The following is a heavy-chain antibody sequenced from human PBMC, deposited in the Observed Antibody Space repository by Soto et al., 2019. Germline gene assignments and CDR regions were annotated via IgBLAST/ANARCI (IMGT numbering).Heavy chain of an antibody. CDR3: VTTYYFGSGSAY. Sequence: QLQLQESGPGLVKPSETLSLTCTVSGGSISSSSYYLGWIRQPPGKGLEWIGSIYYSGSTNYNPALKSRVTIPVDTSKNQFSLQLSSVTAADTAVYYCVTTYYFGSGSAYWGQGTLVTVSS. V-gene: IGHV4-39*01. CDR2: IYYSGST. CDR1: GGSISSSSYY. J-gene: IGHJ4*02. D-gene: IGHD3-10*01.